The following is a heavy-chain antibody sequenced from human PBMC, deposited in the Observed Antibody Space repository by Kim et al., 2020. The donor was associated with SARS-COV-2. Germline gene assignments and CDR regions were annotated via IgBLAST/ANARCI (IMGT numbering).Heavy chain of an antibody. D-gene: IGHD3-22*01. CDR3: ARDRNEYDSSGPAGY. J-gene: IGHJ4*02. Sequence: DAVKGRFTNSRDNSKTTLYLQMNSLRAEDTAVYYCARDRNEYDSSGPAGYWGQGTLVTVSS. V-gene: IGHV3-30*07.